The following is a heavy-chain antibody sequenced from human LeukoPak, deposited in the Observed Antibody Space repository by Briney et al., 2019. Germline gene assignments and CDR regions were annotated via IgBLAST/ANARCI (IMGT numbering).Heavy chain of an antibody. CDR3: TRGHWGLQS. D-gene: IGHD7-27*01. J-gene: IGHJ5*02. CDR2: IHHSGNS. V-gene: IGHV4-59*02. Sequence: PSETLSLTCTVSGASVTDYYWSWIRQSPGKGLEWISYIHHSGNSDYNPSLRSRVTTSLDTSKNQFSLNLISVTAADTAVYYCTRGHWGLQSWSQGALVTVSS. CDR1: GASVTDYY.